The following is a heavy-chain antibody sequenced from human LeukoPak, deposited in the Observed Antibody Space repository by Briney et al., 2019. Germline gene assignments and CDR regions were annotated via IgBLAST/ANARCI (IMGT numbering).Heavy chain of an antibody. Sequence: GGSLRLSCAASGFTFSRNNMNWVRQAPGKGLEWISYISSSSSSIYYADSVKGRFTISRDNAKNSLYLQMNSLRAEDTAVYYCARDSVDHWSGPDVWGKGTTVTVSS. CDR2: ISSSSSSI. J-gene: IGHJ6*04. V-gene: IGHV3-48*04. CDR1: GFTFSRNN. CDR3: ARDSVDHWSGPDV.